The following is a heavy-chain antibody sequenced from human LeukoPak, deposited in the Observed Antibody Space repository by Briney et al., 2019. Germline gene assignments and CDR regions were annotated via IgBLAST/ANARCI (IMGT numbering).Heavy chain of an antibody. V-gene: IGHV3-48*01. J-gene: IGHJ4*02. CDR1: GFTFTNYA. D-gene: IGHD5-24*01. Sequence: GGSLRLSCAASGFTFTNYAMNWVRQAPGKGVEWVSYISSGGSTIYYADSVKGRFTISRNNARNSLYLQMNSLRAEDAAMYYCARGEEMATTMGIDYWGQGTLVTVSS. CDR2: ISSGGSTI. CDR3: ARGEEMATTMGIDY.